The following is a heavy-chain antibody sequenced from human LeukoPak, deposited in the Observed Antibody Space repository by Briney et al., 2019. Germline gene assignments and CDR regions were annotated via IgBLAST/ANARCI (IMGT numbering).Heavy chain of an antibody. J-gene: IGHJ4*02. CDR1: GYSFTSYW. D-gene: IGHD3-22*01. V-gene: IGHV5-51*01. CDR3: ARSQVQYYYDSSGYYYFDY. CDR2: IYPGDSDT. Sequence: GESLEISCKGSGYSFTSYWIGWVRQMPGKGLEWMGIIYPGDSDTRYSPSFQGQVTISADKSISTAYLQWSSLKASDTAMYYCARSQVQYYYDSSGYYYFDYWGQGTLVTVSS.